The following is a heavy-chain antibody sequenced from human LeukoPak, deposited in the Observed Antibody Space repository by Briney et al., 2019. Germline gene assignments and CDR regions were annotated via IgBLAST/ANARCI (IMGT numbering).Heavy chain of an antibody. D-gene: IGHD3-10*01. J-gene: IGHJ4*02. CDR1: GFTFSRYA. Sequence: GGSLRLSCSASGFTFSRYAMHWVRQAPGKGLEYVSAISSNGGSTYCADSVKGRFTISRDNSKNTLYLQMSSLRAEDTAVYYCVKDGSGSYYTYYFDYWGQGTLVTVSS. CDR2: ISSNGGST. CDR3: VKDGSGSYYTYYFDY. V-gene: IGHV3-64D*06.